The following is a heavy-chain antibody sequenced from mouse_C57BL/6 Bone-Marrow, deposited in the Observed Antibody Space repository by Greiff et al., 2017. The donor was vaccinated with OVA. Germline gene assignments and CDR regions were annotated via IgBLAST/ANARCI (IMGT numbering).Heavy chain of an antibody. D-gene: IGHD1-1*01. CDR1: GYTFTSYW. J-gene: IGHJ4*01. V-gene: IGHV1-72*01. CDR3: ERVSLYGSSYNYAMDY. CDR2: IDPNSGGT. Sequence: QVQLQQPGAELVKPGASVKLSCKASGYTFTSYWMHWVKQRPGRGLEWIGRIDPNSGGTKYNEKFKSKATLTVDKPSSTAYMQLSSLTSEDSAVYYCERVSLYGSSYNYAMDYWGQGTSVTVSS.